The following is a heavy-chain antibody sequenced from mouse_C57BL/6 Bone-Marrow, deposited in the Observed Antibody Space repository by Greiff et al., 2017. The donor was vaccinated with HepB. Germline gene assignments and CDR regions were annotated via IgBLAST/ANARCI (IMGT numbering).Heavy chain of an antibody. D-gene: IGHD1-1*01. CDR3: AREDYYGSSFAWFAY. J-gene: IGHJ3*01. CDR2: IYPRSGNT. V-gene: IGHV1-81*01. Sequence: QVQLQHSGAELARPGASVKLSCKASGYTFTSYGISWVKQRTGQGLEWIGEIYPRSGNTYYNEKFKGKATLTADKSSSTAYMELRSLTSEDSAVYFCAREDYYGSSFAWFAYWGQGTLVTVSA. CDR1: GYTFTSYG.